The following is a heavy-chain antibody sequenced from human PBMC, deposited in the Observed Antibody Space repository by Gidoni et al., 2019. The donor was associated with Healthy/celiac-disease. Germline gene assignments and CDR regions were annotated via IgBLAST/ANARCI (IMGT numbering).Heavy chain of an antibody. CDR1: GFTFSSYS. CDR3: ARGIAVASDYYYYGMDV. CDR2: ISSSSSYI. D-gene: IGHD6-19*01. Sequence: EVQLVESGGGLVKPGGSLRLSCAASGFTFSSYSMNWVRQDPGKGLEWVSSISSSSSYIYDADSVKGRFTISRDNAKNSLYLQMNSLRAEDTAVYYCARGIAVASDYYYYGMDVWGQGTTVTVSS. V-gene: IGHV3-21*01. J-gene: IGHJ6*02.